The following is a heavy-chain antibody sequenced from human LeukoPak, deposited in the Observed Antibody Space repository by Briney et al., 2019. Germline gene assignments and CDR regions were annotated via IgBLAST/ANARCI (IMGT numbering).Heavy chain of an antibody. V-gene: IGHV1-69*04. CDR2: IIPILGIA. CDR1: GGTFSSYA. D-gene: IGHD3-22*01. J-gene: IGHJ4*02. Sequence: SVKVSCKASGGTFSSYAIGWVRQAPGQGLEWMGRIIPILGIANYAQKFQGRVTITADKSTSTAYMELSSLRSEDTAVYYCARQYYDSSGYYPRDYWGQGTLVTVSS. CDR3: ARQYYDSSGYYPRDY.